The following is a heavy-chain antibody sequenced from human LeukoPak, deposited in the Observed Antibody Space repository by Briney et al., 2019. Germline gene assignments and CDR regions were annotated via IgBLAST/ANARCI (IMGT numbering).Heavy chain of an antibody. J-gene: IGHJ4*02. CDR3: ARALYQLLLFDY. Sequence: GSLRLSCAASGFTFSSYSMNWVRQAPGKGLEWVSSISSSSSYIYYADSVKGRFTISRDNAKNSLYLQMNSLRAEDTAVYYCARALYQLLLFDYWGQGTLVTVSS. CDR1: GFTFSSYS. V-gene: IGHV3-21*01. CDR2: ISSSSSYI. D-gene: IGHD2-2*01.